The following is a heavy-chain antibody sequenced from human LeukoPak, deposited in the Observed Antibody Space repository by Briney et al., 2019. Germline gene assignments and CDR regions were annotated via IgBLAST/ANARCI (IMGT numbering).Heavy chain of an antibody. V-gene: IGHV1-2*04. Sequence: ASVKVSCKASGYTFTGYYMHWVRQAPGQGLEWMGWINPNSGGANYAQKFQGWVTMTRDTSISTAYMELRSLRSDDTAVYYCARDGGYCSSTSCHPFDYWGQGTLVTVSS. CDR3: ARDGGYCSSTSCHPFDY. J-gene: IGHJ4*02. D-gene: IGHD2-2*01. CDR1: GYTFTGYY. CDR2: INPNSGGA.